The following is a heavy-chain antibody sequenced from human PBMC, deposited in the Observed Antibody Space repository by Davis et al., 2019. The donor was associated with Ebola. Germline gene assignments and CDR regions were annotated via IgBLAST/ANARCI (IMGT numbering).Heavy chain of an antibody. D-gene: IGHD1-20*01. Sequence: AASVKVSCKASGYTFTSYYVHWVRQAPGQGLEWMGIINPSGGSTSYGQKFQGRVTMTGDTSTGTVYMELSGLRSEDTAVYYCARDEILYSSRVTGPLDYWGPGTLVTVSS. CDR2: INPSGGST. J-gene: IGHJ4*02. CDR3: ARDEILYSSRVTGPLDY. CDR1: GYTFTSYY. V-gene: IGHV1-46*01.